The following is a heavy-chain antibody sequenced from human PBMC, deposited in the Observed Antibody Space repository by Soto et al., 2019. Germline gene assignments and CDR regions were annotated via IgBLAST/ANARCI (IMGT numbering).Heavy chain of an antibody. CDR2: INHSGST. J-gene: IGHJ5*02. Sequence: SETLSLTCAVYGGSFSGYYWSWIRQPPGKGLEWIGEINHSGSTNYNPSLKSRVTISVDTSKNQFSLKLSSVTAADTAVYYCARAIVVPAATVNWFDPWGQGTLVT. CDR1: GGSFSGYY. D-gene: IGHD2-2*01. CDR3: ARAIVVPAATVNWFDP. V-gene: IGHV4-34*01.